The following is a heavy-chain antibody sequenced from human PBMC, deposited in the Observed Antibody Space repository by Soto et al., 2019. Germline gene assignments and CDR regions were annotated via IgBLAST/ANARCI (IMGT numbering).Heavy chain of an antibody. Sequence: QVQLQESGPGLVKPSQTLSLTCTVSGGAISSGGYYWSWIRQHPGKGLEWIGYIYYSRSTYYNPSLTSRVTISVDTSKNQFSLKLGSVTAADTAVYYCARTISSGWYWFDPWGQGTLVTVSS. V-gene: IGHV4-31*03. D-gene: IGHD6-19*01. CDR3: ARTISSGWYWFDP. CDR1: GGAISSGGYY. J-gene: IGHJ5*02. CDR2: IYYSRST.